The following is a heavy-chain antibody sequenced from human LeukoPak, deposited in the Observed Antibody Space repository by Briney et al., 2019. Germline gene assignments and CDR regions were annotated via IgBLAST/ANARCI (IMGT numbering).Heavy chain of an antibody. J-gene: IGHJ4*02. Sequence: GGSLRLSCAASGFTFSSYSVNWVRQAPGKGLEWVSYISSSGSTIYYADSMKGRFTISRDNAKNSLYLQMNSLRAEDTAVYYCARDRRQRGYHYYFDSWGQGTLVTVSS. CDR1: GFTFSSYS. CDR2: ISSSGSTI. V-gene: IGHV3-48*04. CDR3: ARDRRQRGYHYYFDS. D-gene: IGHD2-2*01.